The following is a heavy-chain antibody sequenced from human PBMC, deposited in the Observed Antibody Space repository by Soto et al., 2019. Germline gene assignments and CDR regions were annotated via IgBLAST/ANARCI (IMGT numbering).Heavy chain of an antibody. CDR1: GGTFSSYA. CDR2: IIPIFGTA. CDR3: ARDIGGNSGVYFDY. J-gene: IGHJ4*02. V-gene: IGHV1-69*13. D-gene: IGHD1-26*01. Sequence: SVKVSCKASGGTFSSYAMSWVRQAPGQGLEWMGGIIPIFGTANYAQKFQGRVTITADESTSTAYMELSSLRSEDTAVYYCARDIGGNSGVYFDYWGQGTLVTVSS.